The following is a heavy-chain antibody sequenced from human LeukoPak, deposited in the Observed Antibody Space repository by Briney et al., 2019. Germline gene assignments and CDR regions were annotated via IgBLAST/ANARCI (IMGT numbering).Heavy chain of an antibody. CDR3: AKDLARSSPYSSSSGYYYYMDV. CDR2: ISYDGSNK. V-gene: IGHV3-30*18. CDR1: GFTFSSYG. J-gene: IGHJ6*03. Sequence: PGGFLRLSCAASGFTFSSYGMHWVRQAPGKGLEWVAVISYDGSNKYYADSVKGRFTISRDNSKNTLYLQMNSLRAGDTAVYYCAKDLARSSPYSSSSGYYYYMDVWGKGTTVTISS. D-gene: IGHD6-6*01.